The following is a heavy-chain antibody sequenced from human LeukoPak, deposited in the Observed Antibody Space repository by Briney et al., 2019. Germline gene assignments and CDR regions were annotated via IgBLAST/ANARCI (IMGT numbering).Heavy chain of an antibody. CDR2: ISWNSGSI. CDR1: GFTFDDYA. J-gene: IGHJ6*02. Sequence: GGSLRLSCAASGFTFDDYAMHWVRQVPGKGLEWVSGISWNSGSIGYADSVKGRFTISRDNAKNSLYLQMNSLRAEDTALYYCAKSLPEDYYYGMDVWGQGTTVTVSS. V-gene: IGHV3-9*01. CDR3: AKSLPEDYYYGMDV.